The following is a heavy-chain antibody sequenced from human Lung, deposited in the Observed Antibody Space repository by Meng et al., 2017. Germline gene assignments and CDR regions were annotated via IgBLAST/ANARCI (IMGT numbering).Heavy chain of an antibody. V-gene: IGHV1-3*01. CDR3: ARGDYCGGDCYWSDY. Sequence: QVPLVQSWAEVKKPGASVKVCCKASGYTFTSYAMHWVRQAPGQRLEWMGWINAGNGNTKYSQKFQGRVTITRDTSASKAYMELSSLRSEDTAVYYCARGDYCGGDCYWSDYWGQGTLVTVSS. J-gene: IGHJ4*02. CDR2: INAGNGNT. D-gene: IGHD2-21*02. CDR1: GYTFTSYA.